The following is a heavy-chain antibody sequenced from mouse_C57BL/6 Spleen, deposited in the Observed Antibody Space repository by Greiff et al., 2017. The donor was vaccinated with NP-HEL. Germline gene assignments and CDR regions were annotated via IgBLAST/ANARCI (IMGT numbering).Heavy chain of an antibody. Sequence: VQVVESGAELMKPGASVKLSCKATGYTFTGYWIEWVKPRPGPGLEWICEILPGSGSTNYNEKFKGKATFTAYPSSTTAYMQLSSLTTEDSAIYYCARREYGYLAWFAYWGQGTLVTVSA. D-gene: IGHD2-10*02. CDR1: GYTFTGYW. J-gene: IGHJ3*01. CDR3: ARREYGYLAWFAY. CDR2: ILPGSGST. V-gene: IGHV1-9*01.